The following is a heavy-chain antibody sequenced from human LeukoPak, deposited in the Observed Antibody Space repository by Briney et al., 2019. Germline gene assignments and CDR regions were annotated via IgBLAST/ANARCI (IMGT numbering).Heavy chain of an antibody. D-gene: IGHD6-13*01. CDR3: AKPHSSSWYFFDY. CDR1: GFTFSSYG. J-gene: IGHJ4*02. Sequence: GGSLRLSCAASGFTFSSYGMHWVRQAPGKGLEWVAVISYDGGNKYYADSVKGRFTISRDNSKNTLYLQMNSLRAEDTAVYYCAKPHSSSWYFFDYWGQGTLVTVSS. CDR2: ISYDGGNK. V-gene: IGHV3-30*18.